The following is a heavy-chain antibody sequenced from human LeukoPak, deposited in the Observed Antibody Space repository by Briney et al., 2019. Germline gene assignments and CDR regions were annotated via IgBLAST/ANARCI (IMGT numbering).Heavy chain of an antibody. J-gene: IGHJ6*02. Sequence: GGSLRLSCAASGFALSSHWMTWLRQVPGRGPEWVANVNRDGSETYYLDSVKGRFTISKDNAKNSLYLQMNSLRAEDTALYHCARNNGMDVWGQGTTVIVSS. CDR1: GFALSSHW. V-gene: IGHV3-7*03. CDR3: ARNNGMDV. CDR2: VNRDGSET.